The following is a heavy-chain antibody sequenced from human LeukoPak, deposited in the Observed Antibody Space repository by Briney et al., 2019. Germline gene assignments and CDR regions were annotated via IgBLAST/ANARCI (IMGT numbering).Heavy chain of an antibody. J-gene: IGHJ4*02. D-gene: IGHD5/OR15-5a*01. CDR1: GFTFSNYH. Sequence: GGSLRLSCTGSGFTFSNYHIHWLRQAPGKTLEYVSAISSDGVRAYYANSVKDRFTISRDNSKSTVFLQMGSLTTEDMAVYYCATLLRGAYDNWGQGTLVTVSS. V-gene: IGHV3-64*01. CDR2: ISSDGVRA. CDR3: ATLLRGAYDN.